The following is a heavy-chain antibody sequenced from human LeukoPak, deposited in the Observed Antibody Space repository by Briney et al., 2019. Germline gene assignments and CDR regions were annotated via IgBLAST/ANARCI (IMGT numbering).Heavy chain of an antibody. CDR3: ASNMYSENYYLYPF. CDR2: IRYDGSNK. CDR1: GFTFSSYW. J-gene: IGHJ4*02. D-gene: IGHD1-26*01. Sequence: GGSLRLSCAASGFTFSSYWMSWVRQAPGKGLEWVAFIRYDGSNKYYADSVKGRFTISRDNSKNTLYLQMNSLRDEDTAVYYCASNMYSENYYLYPFWGQGTLVTVSS. V-gene: IGHV3-30*02.